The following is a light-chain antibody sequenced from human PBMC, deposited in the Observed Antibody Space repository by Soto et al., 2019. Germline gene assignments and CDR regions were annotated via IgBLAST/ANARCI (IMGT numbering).Light chain of an antibody. CDR3: QQCEDVPIT. J-gene: IGKJ5*01. Sequence: DIQMTQSPSSLSASVGDRVTITCHASQDITNFLNWYQQKPGKAPKLLIYDASNLETGVPSRFSGSGSGTDFTFTISSLQPEDIATYYCQQCEDVPITFGQGTRLEIK. CDR2: DAS. V-gene: IGKV1-33*01. CDR1: QDITNF.